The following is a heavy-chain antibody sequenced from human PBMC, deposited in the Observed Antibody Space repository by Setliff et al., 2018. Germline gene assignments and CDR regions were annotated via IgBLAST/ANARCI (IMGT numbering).Heavy chain of an antibody. CDR3: AKGGTYRYFDF. D-gene: IGHD1-1*01. V-gene: IGHV4-61*01. J-gene: IGHJ4*02. CDR2: VYHSGTA. Sequence: SETLSLTCTVSDDSISSRHYYWSWIRQPPGKGLEFIGYVYHSGTAKYDPSLESRAIMSVDASKNEISLKLKSVTAADTAVYYCAKGGTYRYFDFWGQGALVTV. CDR1: DDSISSRHYY.